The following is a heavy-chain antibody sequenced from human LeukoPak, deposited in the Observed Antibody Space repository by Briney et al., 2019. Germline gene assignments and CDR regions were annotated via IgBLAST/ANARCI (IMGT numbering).Heavy chain of an antibody. V-gene: IGHV4-59*01. D-gene: IGHD3-3*01. J-gene: IGHJ4*02. CDR2: IYYSGST. CDR3: ARLYDFWSGYCFDY. Sequence: SETLSLTCTVSGGSISGDFWSWIRQPPGKGLEWIGYIYYSGSTNYNPSLKSRVTISVDTSKNQFSLKLSSVTAADTAVYYCARLYDFWSGYCFDYWGQGPLVTVSS. CDR1: GGSISGDF.